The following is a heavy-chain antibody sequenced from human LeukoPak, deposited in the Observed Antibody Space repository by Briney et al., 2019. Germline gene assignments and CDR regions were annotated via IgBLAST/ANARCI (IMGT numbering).Heavy chain of an antibody. CDR3: ARDLFDYKFDY. Sequence: GASVKVSCKASGGTFSSYAISWVRQAPGQGLEWMGRIIPILGIANYAQKFQGRVTITADKSTSTAYMELSSLRSEDTAVYYCARDLFDYKFDYWGQGTLVTVSS. V-gene: IGHV1-69*04. J-gene: IGHJ4*02. D-gene: IGHD4-4*01. CDR1: GGTFSSYA. CDR2: IIPILGIA.